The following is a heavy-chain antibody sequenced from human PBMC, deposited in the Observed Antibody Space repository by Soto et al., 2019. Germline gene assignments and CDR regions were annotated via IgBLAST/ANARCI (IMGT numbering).Heavy chain of an antibody. CDR3: AKDPNGDYVGAFDS. J-gene: IGHJ4*02. CDR2: IGGDTSYT. CDR1: GFSFSNYA. V-gene: IGHV3-23*01. Sequence: EVQLLESGGGLVQPGGSLRLSCTASGFSFSNYAVTWVRQAPGKGLEWVSSIGGDTSYTYYADSVKGRFTISRDKSKNTVFLQMTSMRAADTAVYHCAKDPNGDYVGAFDSWGQGTLVTVSS. D-gene: IGHD4-17*01.